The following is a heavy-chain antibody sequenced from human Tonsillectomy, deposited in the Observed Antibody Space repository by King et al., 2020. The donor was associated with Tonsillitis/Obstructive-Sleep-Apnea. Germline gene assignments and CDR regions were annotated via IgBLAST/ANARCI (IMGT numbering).Heavy chain of an antibody. D-gene: IGHD4-17*01. CDR3: ARDLWPRDLYGDYPGGAFDG. CDR1: GFTFSTYA. V-gene: IGHV3-30*04. CDR2: ISYDGNNK. Sequence: VQLVESGGGVVQPGRSLRLSCAASGFTFSTYAIHWVRQAPGKGLEWVAFISYDGNNKFYADSVKGRFTISRDNSKNMLYLQMNSLRAEDTAVYYCARDLWPRDLYGDYPGGAFDGGGQGTLVTVSS. J-gene: IGHJ4*02.